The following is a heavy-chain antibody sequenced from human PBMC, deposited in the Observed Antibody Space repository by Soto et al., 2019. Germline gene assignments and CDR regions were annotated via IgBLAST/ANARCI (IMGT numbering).Heavy chain of an antibody. D-gene: IGHD4-17*01. Sequence: EVQLLESGGGLVQPGGSLRLSCAASAFTFSSYAMSWVRQAPGKGLEWVSTISVSDGTGYYADSVRGRFTISRDSSKNTLYLQMDNRGVEDTALYYCAKLAGAVTSEPQDYWGQGTLVTVSS. V-gene: IGHV3-23*01. CDR3: AKLAGAVTSEPQDY. J-gene: IGHJ4*02. CDR2: ISVSDGTG. CDR1: AFTFSSYA.